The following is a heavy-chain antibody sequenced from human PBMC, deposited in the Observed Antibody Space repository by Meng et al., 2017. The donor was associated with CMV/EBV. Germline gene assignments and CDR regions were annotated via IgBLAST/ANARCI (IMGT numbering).Heavy chain of an antibody. CDR3: ARRGGLQYFIKEGGDCYFDY. CDR2: VSVYNGGA. J-gene: IGHJ4*02. D-gene: IGHD4-11*01. CDR1: GFNLNTNG. Sequence: ASVKVSCKASGFNLNTNGISWVRQAPGQGLEWMGWVSVYNGGANLAQKFQDRVTVTTDKFTSTAYMEVRSLTSDDTAVYYCARRGGLQYFIKEGGDCYFDYWGQGTLVTVSS. V-gene: IGHV1-18*04.